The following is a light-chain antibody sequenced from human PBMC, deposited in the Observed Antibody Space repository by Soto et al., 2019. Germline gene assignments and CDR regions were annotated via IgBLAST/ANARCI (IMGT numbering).Light chain of an antibody. CDR3: CSHAGSSAV. Sequence: QSVLTQPRSVSGSPGQSVTISCTGTSSDVGGYNYVSWYQQHPGKAPKLMIYDVSKRPSGVPDRFSGSKSGNTASLTISGLQAEDEADYYCCSHAGSSAVLXTGTKVTVL. CDR1: SSDVGGYNY. CDR2: DVS. V-gene: IGLV2-11*01. J-gene: IGLJ1*01.